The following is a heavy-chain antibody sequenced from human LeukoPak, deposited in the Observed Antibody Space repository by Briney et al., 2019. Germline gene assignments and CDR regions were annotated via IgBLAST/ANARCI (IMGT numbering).Heavy chain of an antibody. D-gene: IGHD3-10*01. CDR3: AKTHYGSGNFDY. V-gene: IGHV3-23*01. CDR2: ISGSGGST. J-gene: IGHJ4*02. Sequence: GGSLRLSCAASGFTFSSYAMSWVRQAPGKGLEWVSAISGSGGSTYYADSVKGRFTISRDNSKNTLYLQMNSLRAEDAAVYYCAKTHYGSGNFDYWGQGTLVTVSS. CDR1: GFTFSSYA.